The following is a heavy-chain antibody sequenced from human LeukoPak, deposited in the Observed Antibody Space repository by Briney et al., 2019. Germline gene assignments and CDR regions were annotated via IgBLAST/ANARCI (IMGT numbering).Heavy chain of an antibody. CDR1: GYSFSNYW. CDR2: IHPGDSDT. V-gene: IGHV5-51*01. J-gene: IGHJ4*02. D-gene: IGHD2-2*01. Sequence: GESLKISCKGSGYSFSNYWIGWVRQMPGKGLESTGIIHPGDSDTRYSPSFQGQVTISADKSINTAYLQWSSLKASDTAMYYCARHRVLPSGRWYDYWGQGTLVTVSS. CDR3: ARHRVLPSGRWYDY.